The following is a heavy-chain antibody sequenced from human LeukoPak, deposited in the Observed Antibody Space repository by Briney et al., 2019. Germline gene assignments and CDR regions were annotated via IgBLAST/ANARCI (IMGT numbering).Heavy chain of an antibody. CDR1: GGSISSGDYY. D-gene: IGHD3-3*01. CDR2: IYYSGST. CDR3: ARVPANFQNDFWSGYYKGSYWYFDL. V-gene: IGHV4-30-4*08. J-gene: IGHJ2*01. Sequence: SQTLSLTCTVSGGSISSGDYYWSWIRQPPGKGLEWIGYIYYSGSTYYNPSLKSRVTISVDTSKNQFSLKLSSVTAADTAVYYCARVPANFQNDFWSGYYKGSYWYFDLWGRGTLVTVPS.